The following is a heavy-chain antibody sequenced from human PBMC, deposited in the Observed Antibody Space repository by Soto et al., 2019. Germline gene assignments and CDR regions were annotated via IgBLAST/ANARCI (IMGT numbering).Heavy chain of an antibody. CDR1: GFTVSSNY. CDR2: IYSGGST. V-gene: IGHV3-66*01. Sequence: EVQLVESGGGLVQPGGSLRLSCAASGFTVSSNYMSWVRQAPGKGLEWVSVIYSGGSTYYADSVKGRFTISSYNSKNTLYLQMNSLRAEDTAVYYCAREGIAVAGSFDYWGQGTLVTVSS. J-gene: IGHJ4*02. D-gene: IGHD6-19*01. CDR3: AREGIAVAGSFDY.